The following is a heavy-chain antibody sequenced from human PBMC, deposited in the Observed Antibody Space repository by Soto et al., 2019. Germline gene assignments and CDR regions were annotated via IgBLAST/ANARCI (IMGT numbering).Heavy chain of an antibody. J-gene: IGHJ6*02. CDR1: GYTFTSYG. V-gene: IGHV1-18*01. CDR3: ARGIGYSSGWRCLTTEYYYYGMDV. D-gene: IGHD6-19*01. CDR2: ISAYNGNT. Sequence: GASVKVSCKASGYTFTSYGISWVRQAPGQGLEWMGWISAYNGNTNYAQKFQGWVTMTRDTSISTAYMELSRLRSDDTAVYYCARGIGYSSGWRCLTTEYYYYGMDVWGQGTTVTVSS.